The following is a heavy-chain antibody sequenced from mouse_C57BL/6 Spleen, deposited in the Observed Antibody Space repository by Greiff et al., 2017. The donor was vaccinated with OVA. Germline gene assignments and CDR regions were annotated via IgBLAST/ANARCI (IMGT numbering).Heavy chain of an antibody. Sequence: EVQLQQSGAELVRPGASVKLSCTASGFNIKDDYMHWVKQRPEQGLEWIGWLDPENGDTEYASKFQGKATITADTSSNTAYLQLSSLTSEDTAVYYCTTYGRRFAYWGQGTLVTVSA. CDR1: GFNIKDDY. J-gene: IGHJ3*01. CDR3: TTYGRRFAY. D-gene: IGHD2-1*01. V-gene: IGHV14-4*01. CDR2: LDPENGDT.